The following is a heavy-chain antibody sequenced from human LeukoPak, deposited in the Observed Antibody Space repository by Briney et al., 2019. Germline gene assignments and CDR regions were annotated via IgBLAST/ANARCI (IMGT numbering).Heavy chain of an antibody. CDR2: IYYSGST. J-gene: IGHJ4*02. CDR3: ARGLDQPSYYFDY. Sequence: SETLSLTCTVSGGSISSGGYYWSWIRQHPGKGLEWIGYIYYSGSTYYNPSLKSRVTISVDTSKNQFSLKLSSVTAADTAAYYCARGLDQPSYYFDYWGQGTLVTVSS. V-gene: IGHV4-31*03. D-gene: IGHD6-6*01. CDR1: GGSISSGGYY.